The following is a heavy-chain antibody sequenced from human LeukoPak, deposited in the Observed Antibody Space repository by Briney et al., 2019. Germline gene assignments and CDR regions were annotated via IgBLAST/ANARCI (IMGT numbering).Heavy chain of an antibody. J-gene: IGHJ4*02. CDR2: ISTSGSDT. CDR3: AKGGNYAPLDY. CDR1: GFTFSNSP. V-gene: IGHV3-23*01. D-gene: IGHD1-7*01. Sequence: PGGSQRLSCAASGFTFSNSPMTWVRQAPGKGLEWVAAISTSGSDTIYTDSVKDRFTISRDNSKNTLYLQMNGLRAEDTAVYYCAKGGNYAPLDYWGQGTLVTVSS.